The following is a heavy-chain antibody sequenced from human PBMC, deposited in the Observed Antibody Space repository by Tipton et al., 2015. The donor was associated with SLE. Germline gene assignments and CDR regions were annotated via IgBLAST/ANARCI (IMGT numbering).Heavy chain of an antibody. D-gene: IGHD2-15*01. CDR3: AAELVGYCGMDV. Sequence: SLRLSCAASGFTFSSYAMEWVRQAPGKGLEWVAVISHDGSNKYYADSVKGRFTISRDNSKNTLYLQMNSLRAEDTAVYYCAAELVGYCGMDVRGPGTTVTVSS. J-gene: IGHJ6*02. CDR2: ISHDGSNK. CDR1: GFTFSSYA. V-gene: IGHV3-30*04.